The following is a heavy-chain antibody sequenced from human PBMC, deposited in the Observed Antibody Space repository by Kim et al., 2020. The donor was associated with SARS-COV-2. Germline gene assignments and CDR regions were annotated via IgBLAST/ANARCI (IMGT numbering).Heavy chain of an antibody. CDR3: ARGRTMVRGVIIYNGMDV. CDR1: GGSFSGYY. Sequence: SETLSLTCAVYGGSFSGYYWSWIRQPPGKGLEWIGEINHSGSTNYNPSLKSRVTISVDTSKNQFSLKLSSVTAADTAVYYCARGRTMVRGVIIYNGMDVWGQGTTVTVSS. V-gene: IGHV4-34*01. D-gene: IGHD3-10*01. J-gene: IGHJ6*02. CDR2: INHSGST.